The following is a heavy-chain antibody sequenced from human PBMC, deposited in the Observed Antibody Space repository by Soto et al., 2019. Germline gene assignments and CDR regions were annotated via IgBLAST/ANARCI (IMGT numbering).Heavy chain of an antibody. D-gene: IGHD2-15*01. V-gene: IGHV4-34*01. CDR2: INESGST. J-gene: IGHJ6*03. CDR3: ARGIVVVVPASPYYYYYMDV. Sequence: SKTMSINCAVHGGYNSGYFWRWIRQHPGKWLERIGEINESGSTNFKPSLTSRVAISVDTSKIQLSLRLSSVTAADTAVYYCARGIVVVVPASPYYYYYMDVWGTGTTVT. CDR1: GGYNSGYF.